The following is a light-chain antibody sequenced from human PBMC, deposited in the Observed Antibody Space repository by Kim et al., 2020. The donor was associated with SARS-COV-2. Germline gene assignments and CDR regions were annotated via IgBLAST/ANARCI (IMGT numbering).Light chain of an antibody. CDR2: DVS. CDR1: SSDVGGYNY. V-gene: IGLV2-14*03. J-gene: IGLJ2*01. Sequence: SITMSCTGTSSDVGGYNYVSWYRQHPGKAPKLMIYDVSNQPSGVSNRFSGSKSGNTASLTISGLQAEDEADYYCSSYTSSSTPVVFGGGTQLTVL. CDR3: SSYTSSSTPVV.